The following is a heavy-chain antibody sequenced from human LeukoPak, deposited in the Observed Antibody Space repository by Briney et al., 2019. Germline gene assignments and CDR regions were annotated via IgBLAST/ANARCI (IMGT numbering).Heavy chain of an antibody. Sequence: GRSLRLSCAASGFTFSSYGMHWVRQAPGKGLEWVAVISYDGSNKYYADSVKGRFTISRDNSKNTLYLQMNSLRAEDTAVYYCAKGVRDTAMVFDYWGQGTLVTVSS. CDR3: AKGVRDTAMVFDY. V-gene: IGHV3-30*18. J-gene: IGHJ4*02. D-gene: IGHD5-18*01. CDR2: ISYDGSNK. CDR1: GFTFSSYG.